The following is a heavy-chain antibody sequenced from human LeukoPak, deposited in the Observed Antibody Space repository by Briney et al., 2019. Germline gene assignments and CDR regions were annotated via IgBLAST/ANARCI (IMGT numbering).Heavy chain of an antibody. Sequence: AGGSLRLSCAASGFIFSNYAMSWVRQAPGKGLEWVSTISYSGGRTYSADSVKGRFTLSRDNSKNTLYLQMNSLRAEDTALYYCAKNDVVQTGYYFDYWGQGTLVTVSS. CDR3: AKNDVVQTGYYFDY. V-gene: IGHV3-23*01. CDR2: ISYSGGRT. CDR1: GFIFSNYA. D-gene: IGHD2-21*01. J-gene: IGHJ4*02.